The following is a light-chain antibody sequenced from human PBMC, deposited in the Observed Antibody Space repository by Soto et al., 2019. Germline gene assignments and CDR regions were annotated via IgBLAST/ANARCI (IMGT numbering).Light chain of an antibody. J-gene: IGKJ1*01. Sequence: DIQMTQSPSSLSASVGDRVTITCRASQSISSYLNWYQQKPGKAPKLLIYAASSLQSGVPSRFSGSGYGTEFTLTISILQPEDFATDYCQQSYSTPRTFGQGTKVEIK. CDR1: QSISSY. CDR2: AAS. V-gene: IGKV1-39*01. CDR3: QQSYSTPRT.